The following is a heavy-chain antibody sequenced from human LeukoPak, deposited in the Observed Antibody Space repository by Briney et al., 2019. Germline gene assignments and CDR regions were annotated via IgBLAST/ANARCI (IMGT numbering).Heavy chain of an antibody. V-gene: IGHV1-58*01. D-gene: IGHD5-18*01. CDR1: GFTFTSSA. CDR2: IVVGSGNT. CDR3: AAGRIQLWFPFDY. Sequence: SVKVSCMASGFTFTSSAVQWVRQARGQRLEWIGWIVVGSGNTNYAQKFQERVTITRDMSTSTAYMELSSLRSEDTAVYYCAAGRIQLWFPFDYWGQGTLVTVSS. J-gene: IGHJ4*02.